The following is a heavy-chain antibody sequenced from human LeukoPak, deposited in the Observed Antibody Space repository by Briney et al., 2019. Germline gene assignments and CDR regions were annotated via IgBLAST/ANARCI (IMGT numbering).Heavy chain of an antibody. CDR3: ATIWFGELPPYYYYYGMDV. V-gene: IGHV4-39*01. Sequence: PSETLSLTCTVSGGSISSSSYYWGWIRQPPGKGLEWIGSSYYSGSTYYNPSLKSRVTISVDTSKNQFSLKLSSVTAADTAVYYCATIWFGELPPYYYYYGMDVWGQGTTVTVSS. D-gene: IGHD3-10*01. J-gene: IGHJ6*02. CDR2: SYYSGST. CDR1: GGSISSSSYY.